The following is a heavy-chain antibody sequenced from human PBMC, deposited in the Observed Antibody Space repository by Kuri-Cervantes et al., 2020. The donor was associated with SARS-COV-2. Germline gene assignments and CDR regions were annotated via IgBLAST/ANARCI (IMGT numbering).Heavy chain of an antibody. CDR1: GGSICGYY. D-gene: IGHD2/OR15-2a*01. CDR3: ARGILGDDSIHYGMDV. V-gene: IGHV4-4*07. J-gene: IGHJ6*02. Sequence: SETLSLTCTLSGGSICGYYWSWIRQSAGKGLEFIGRVYSSGGTNYNPSLESRVTMSIDTAKNQVSLRLTSVTAADTAVYYCARGILGDDSIHYGMDVWGQGTSVTVSS. CDR2: VYSSGGT.